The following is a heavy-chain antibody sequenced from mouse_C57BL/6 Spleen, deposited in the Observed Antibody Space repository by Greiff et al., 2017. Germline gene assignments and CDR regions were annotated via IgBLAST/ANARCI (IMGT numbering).Heavy chain of an antibody. V-gene: IGHV1-82*01. Sequence: VQLQQSGPELVKPGASVKISCKASGYAFSSSWMNWVKQRPGKGLEWIGRIYPGDGDPNYNGKFKGKGTLTADKSASTAYMQLSSLTSEDSAVYFCARRGDGDYWGQGTTLTVSS. CDR2: IYPGDGDP. J-gene: IGHJ2*01. CDR3: ARRGDGDY. CDR1: GYAFSSSW. D-gene: IGHD3-3*01.